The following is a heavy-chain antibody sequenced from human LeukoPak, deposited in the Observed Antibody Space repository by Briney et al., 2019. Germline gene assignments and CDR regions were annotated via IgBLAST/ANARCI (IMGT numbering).Heavy chain of an antibody. J-gene: IGHJ4*02. Sequence: GGSLRLSCAASGFTFGSYAMSWVRQAPGKGLEWVSGISAPGDNTYYADSVKGRLTIPRDNSKNTLYLQMNSLRAEDTALYYCAKLERRHYGGNRFDFWGQGTLLTVSS. CDR3: AKLERRHYGGNRFDF. V-gene: IGHV3-23*01. CDR1: GFTFGSYA. CDR2: ISAPGDNT. D-gene: IGHD1-1*01.